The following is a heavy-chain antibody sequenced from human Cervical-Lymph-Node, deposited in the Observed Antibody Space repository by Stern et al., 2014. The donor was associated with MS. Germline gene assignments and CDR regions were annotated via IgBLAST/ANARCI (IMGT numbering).Heavy chain of an antibody. CDR2: IWYDGSNK. J-gene: IGHJ5*02. V-gene: IGHV3-33*01. D-gene: IGHD1-26*01. CDR1: GFTFSSYG. CDR3: ARDNRRATGWFDP. Sequence: VQLVESGGGVVQPGRSLRLSCAASGFTFSSYGMHWVRQAPGKGLEWVAVIWYDGSNKYYAVSVKGRFTISRDNSKNTLYLQMNSLRAEDTAVYYCARDNRRATGWFDPWGQGTLVTVSS.